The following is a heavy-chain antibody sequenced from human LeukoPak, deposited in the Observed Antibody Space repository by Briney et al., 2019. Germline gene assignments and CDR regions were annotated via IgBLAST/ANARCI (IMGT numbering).Heavy chain of an antibody. V-gene: IGHV1-8*03. J-gene: IGHJ6*03. CDR3: ARAVRGFLGIYYYYYMDV. D-gene: IGHD3-3*01. CDR1: GYTFTSYD. Sequence: ASVKVSCKASGYTFTSYDINWVRQATGQGLEWMGWMNPNSGNTGYAQKSQGRVTITRNTSISTAYMELSSLRSEDTAVYYCARAVRGFLGIYYYYYMDVWGKGTTVTVSS. CDR2: MNPNSGNT.